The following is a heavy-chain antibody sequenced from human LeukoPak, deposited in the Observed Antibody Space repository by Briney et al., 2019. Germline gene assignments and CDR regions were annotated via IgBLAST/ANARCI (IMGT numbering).Heavy chain of an antibody. D-gene: IGHD6-13*01. CDR1: GFTFSSYA. J-gene: IGHJ4*02. CDR3: ATETQQLGL. V-gene: IGHV3-30-3*01. CDR2: ISYDGSNK. Sequence: PGGSLRLSCAASGFTFSSYAMHWVRQAPGKGLEWVAVISYDGSNKYYADSVKGRFTISRDNSKNTPYLQMNSLRAEDTAVYYCATETQQLGLWGQGTLVTVSS.